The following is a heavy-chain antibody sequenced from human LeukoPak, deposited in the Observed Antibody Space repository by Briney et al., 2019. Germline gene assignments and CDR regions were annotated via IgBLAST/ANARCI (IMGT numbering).Heavy chain of an antibody. CDR1: GGSISSYY. V-gene: IGHV4-59*01. CDR2: IYHSGST. J-gene: IGHJ5*02. Sequence: SESLSLTCTVSGGSISSYYWSWIRQPPGKGLEWIGYIYHSGSTNYNPSLKSRVTISVNTSKNQFSLKLSSVTAADTAVYYCARMYGSGSYYEGDWFDPWGQGTLVTVSS. D-gene: IGHD3-10*01. CDR3: ARMYGSGSYYEGDWFDP.